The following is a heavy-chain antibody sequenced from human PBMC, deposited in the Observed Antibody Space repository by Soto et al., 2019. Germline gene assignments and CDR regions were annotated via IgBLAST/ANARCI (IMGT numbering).Heavy chain of an antibody. Sequence: RASVKVSFKASGYTFTGYYMHWLRQAPGQGLEWMGWINPNSGGTNYAQKFQGRVTMTRDTSISTAYMELSRLRSDDTAVYYCARGNNYDFWSGYSGAFDIWGQGTMVT. D-gene: IGHD3-3*01. CDR3: ARGNNYDFWSGYSGAFDI. CDR2: INPNSGGT. J-gene: IGHJ3*02. V-gene: IGHV1-2*02. CDR1: GYTFTGYY.